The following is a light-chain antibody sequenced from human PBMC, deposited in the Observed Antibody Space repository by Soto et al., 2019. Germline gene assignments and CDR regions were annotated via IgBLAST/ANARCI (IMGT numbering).Light chain of an antibody. V-gene: IGLV2-14*01. CDR2: DVS. J-gene: IGLJ1*01. CDR3: SSYTSSSTLLYV. CDR1: SSDVGGYNY. Sequence: QSALTQPASVSGSPGQSITISCTGTSSDVGGYNYVSWYKQHPGKAPKLMIYDVSNRPSGVSSRFSGSKSGNTASLTISGLQAEDEADYYCSSYTSSSTLLYVFGTGTKLTVL.